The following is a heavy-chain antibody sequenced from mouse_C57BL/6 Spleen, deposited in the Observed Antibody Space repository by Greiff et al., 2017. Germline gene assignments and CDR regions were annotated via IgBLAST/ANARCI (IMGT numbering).Heavy chain of an antibody. J-gene: IGHJ4*01. CDR1: GFTFSSYG. CDR3: ARHRGGGTYIGYAMDY. D-gene: IGHD5-1*01. V-gene: IGHV5-6*01. Sequence: EVKLVESGGDLVKPGGSLKLSCAASGFTFSSYGMSWVRQTPDKRLEWVATISSGGSYTYYPDSVKGRFTISRDNAKNTLYLQMSSLKSENTAMYYCARHRGGGTYIGYAMDYWGQGTSVTVSS. CDR2: ISSGGSYT.